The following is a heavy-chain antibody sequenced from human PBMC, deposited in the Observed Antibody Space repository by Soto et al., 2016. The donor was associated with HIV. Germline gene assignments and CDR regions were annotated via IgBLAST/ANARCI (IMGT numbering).Heavy chain of an antibody. CDR3: ARDFSAWDESTLYFDY. CDR1: GFIFNNYN. Sequence: EVQLVESGGGLVQPGGSLRLSCAASGFIFNNYNMNWVRQAPGKGLEWVSYISSRSSVIYYADSVKGRFTISRDNAKNSLYLQMNSLRGEDTAIYYCARDFSAWDESTLYFDYWGQGALVTVSS. D-gene: IGHD6-19*01. J-gene: IGHJ4*02. CDR2: ISSRSSVI. V-gene: IGHV3-48*01.